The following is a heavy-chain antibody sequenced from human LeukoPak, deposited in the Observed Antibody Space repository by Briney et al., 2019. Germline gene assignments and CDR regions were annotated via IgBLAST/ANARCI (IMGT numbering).Heavy chain of an antibody. CDR2: INPSGGST. J-gene: IGHJ4*02. D-gene: IGHD3-22*01. CDR1: GYTFTSYY. V-gene: IGHV1-46*01. CDR3: ARAAYYYDSSGYESFDY. Sequence: GASVKVSCKASGYTFTSYYMHWVRQAPGQGLEWMGIINPSGGSTSYAQKFQGRATMTRDTSTSTVYMELSSLRSEDTAVYYCARAAYYYDSSGYESFDYWGQGTLVTVSS.